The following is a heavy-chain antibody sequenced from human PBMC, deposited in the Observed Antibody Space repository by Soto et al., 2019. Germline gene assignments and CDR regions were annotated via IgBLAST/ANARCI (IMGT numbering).Heavy chain of an antibody. V-gene: IGHV3-30*18. J-gene: IGHJ6*02. CDR1: GFTFSDYG. D-gene: IGHD2-2*01. Sequence: QVQLVESGGGVVQPGRSLRLSCAASGFTFSDYGMHWVRQAPGKGLEWVAHISYEGNSKYYADSVKGRVTISRDNSQNTLFLQMTSLRPEDTAVYYCAKENQLLHYYYGMDVWGQGTTVTVSS. CDR2: ISYEGNSK. CDR3: AKENQLLHYYYGMDV.